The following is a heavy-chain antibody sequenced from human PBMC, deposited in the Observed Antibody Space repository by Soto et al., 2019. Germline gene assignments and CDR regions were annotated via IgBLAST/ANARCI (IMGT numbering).Heavy chain of an antibody. CDR3: ASHCGGDCYSRSPPYYYYGMDV. CDR2: IIPIFGTA. CDR1: GGTFSSYA. J-gene: IGHJ6*02. Sequence: QVQLVQSGAEVKKPGSSVKVSCKASGGTFSSYAISWVRQAPGQGLAWMGGIIPIFGTADYAQKFQGRVTITADESTSTAYMELSSLRSEGTAVYYCASHCGGDCYSRSPPYYYYGMDVWGQGTTVTVSS. D-gene: IGHD2-21*02. V-gene: IGHV1-69*12.